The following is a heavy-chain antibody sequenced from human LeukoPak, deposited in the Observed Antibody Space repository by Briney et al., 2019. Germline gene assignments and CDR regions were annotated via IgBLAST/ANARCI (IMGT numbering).Heavy chain of an antibody. Sequence: SETLSLTCTVSGGSISSYYWSWIRQPPGKGLEWIGCIYYSGSTNYNPSLKSRVTISVDTSKNQFSLKLSSVTAADTAVYYCARGHHYYYGMDVWGQGTTVTVSS. CDR3: ARGHHYYYGMDV. CDR1: GGSISSYY. J-gene: IGHJ6*02. V-gene: IGHV4-59*01. CDR2: IYYSGST.